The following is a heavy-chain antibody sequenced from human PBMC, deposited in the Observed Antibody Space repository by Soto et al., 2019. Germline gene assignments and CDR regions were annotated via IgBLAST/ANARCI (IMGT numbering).Heavy chain of an antibody. V-gene: IGHV3-21*01. J-gene: IGHJ3*02. CDR1: GFTFSSYS. CDR2: ISSSSSYI. Sequence: EVQLVESGGGLVKPGGSLRLSCAASGFTFSSYSMNWVRQAPGKGLEWVSSISSSSSYIYYADSVKGRFTISRDNAKNSLYLQMNSLRAEDTAVYYCARDSYSNDAFDIWGQGTMVTVSS. CDR3: ARDSYSNDAFDI. D-gene: IGHD3-10*01.